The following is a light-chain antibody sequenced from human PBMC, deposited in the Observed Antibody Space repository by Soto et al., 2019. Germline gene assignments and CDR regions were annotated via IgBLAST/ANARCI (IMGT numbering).Light chain of an antibody. V-gene: IGLV2-8*01. CDR2: EVS. CDR3: SSYAGSNHVV. J-gene: IGLJ2*01. Sequence: QSVLTQPPSASGSPGQSVTISCTGTSSDVGGYNYVSWYQQHPGKAPKLMIYEVSKRPSGVPDRFSGSKSGNTASLTVSGLQAEDAADYYCSSYAGSNHVVFGGGTKLTVL. CDR1: SSDVGGYNY.